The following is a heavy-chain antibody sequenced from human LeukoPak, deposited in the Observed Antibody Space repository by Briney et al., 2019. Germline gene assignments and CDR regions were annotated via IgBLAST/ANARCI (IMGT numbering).Heavy chain of an antibody. V-gene: IGHV3-74*01. Sequence: GGSLRLSCAASGFTFSSYSMHWVRQAPGKGLVWVSRIDSDGSGATYADSVKGRFTISRDNAKNTLYLQMNSLRAEDTAVYYCARDVNFSFDYWGQGTLVTVPS. CDR2: IDSDGSGA. CDR1: GFTFSSYS. J-gene: IGHJ4*02. CDR3: ARDVNFSFDY. D-gene: IGHD2/OR15-2a*01.